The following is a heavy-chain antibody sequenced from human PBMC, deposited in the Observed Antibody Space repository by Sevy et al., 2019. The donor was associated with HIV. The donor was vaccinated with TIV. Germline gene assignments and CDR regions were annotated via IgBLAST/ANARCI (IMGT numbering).Heavy chain of an antibody. CDR3: ARDRGLLRFLEWPNYYGMDV. D-gene: IGHD3-3*01. CDR1: GYTFTSYA. J-gene: IGHJ6*02. Sequence: ASVKVSCKASGYTFTSYAMHWVRQAPGQRLEWMGWINAGNGNTKYSQRFQGRVTITRDTSASTAYMVLSSLRSEDTAVYYCARDRGLLRFLEWPNYYGMDVWGQGTTVTVSS. CDR2: INAGNGNT. V-gene: IGHV1-3*01.